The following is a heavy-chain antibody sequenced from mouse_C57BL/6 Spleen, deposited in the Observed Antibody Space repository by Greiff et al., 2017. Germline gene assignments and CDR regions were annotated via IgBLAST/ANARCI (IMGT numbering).Heavy chain of an antibody. CDR3: ARCNYGSSYYFYY. V-gene: IGHV1-61*01. CDR1: GYTFTSYW. Sequence: QVQLKESGAELVRPGSSVKLSCKASGYTFTSYWMDWVQQRPGQGLEWIGNIYPSDSETHYTQKFKDKATLTVDKSSSTAYMQLRSLTSEDSAVYYCARCNYGSSYYFYYWGQGTTLTVSS. D-gene: IGHD1-1*01. CDR2: IYPSDSET. J-gene: IGHJ2*01.